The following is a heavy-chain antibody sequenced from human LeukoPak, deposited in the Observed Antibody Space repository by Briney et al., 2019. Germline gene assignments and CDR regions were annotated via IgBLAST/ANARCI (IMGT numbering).Heavy chain of an antibody. D-gene: IGHD2-15*01. Sequence: GGSLRLSCTASGFTFGDYAMSWVRQAPGKGLEWVGFIRSKAYGGTTEYAASVKGRFTISRDDSKSIAYLQMNSLKTEDTAVYYCTRDAIVVVVAATGHAFDIWGQGTMVTVSS. CDR1: GFTFGDYA. J-gene: IGHJ3*02. CDR3: TRDAIVVVVAATGHAFDI. V-gene: IGHV3-49*04. CDR2: IRSKAYGGTT.